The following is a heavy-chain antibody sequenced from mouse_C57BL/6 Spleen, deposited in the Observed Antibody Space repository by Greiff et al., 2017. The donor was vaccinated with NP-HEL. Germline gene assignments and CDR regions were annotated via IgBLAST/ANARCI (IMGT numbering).Heavy chain of an antibody. CDR1: GYTFTDYN. CDR3: ARWMFRGGLYFDY. Sequence: EVQLQQSGPELVKHGASVKLSCKASGYTFTDYNMHWVKQSHGKSLERIGYIHPNNGGTNYNQKFKGKATLTVNKSSSTADMEVRSLTAEESAFYYFARWMFRGGLYFDYWDQGTTLTVSS. V-gene: IGHV1-22*01. J-gene: IGHJ2*01. D-gene: IGHD3-3*01. CDR2: IHPNNGGT.